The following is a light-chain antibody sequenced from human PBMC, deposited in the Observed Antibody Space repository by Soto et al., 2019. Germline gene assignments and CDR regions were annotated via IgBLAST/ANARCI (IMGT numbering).Light chain of an antibody. CDR3: QVWDTTGVI. V-gene: IGLV3-21*02. Sequence: SSELTQPPSVSVAPGQTSIITCGGNNIGSKSVQWYQQKSGQAPVLVVYDDSDRPSGIPERISGSNSGNTATLTISRVEVGDEADYYCQVWDTTGVIFGGGTKLTVL. CDR1: NIGSKS. J-gene: IGLJ2*01. CDR2: DDS.